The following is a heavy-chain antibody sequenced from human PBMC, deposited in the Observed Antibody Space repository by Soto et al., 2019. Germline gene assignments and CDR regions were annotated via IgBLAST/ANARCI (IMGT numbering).Heavy chain of an antibody. CDR2: ISGSGGST. D-gene: IGHD2-15*01. CDR1: GFTFSSYA. V-gene: IGHV3-23*01. CDR3: ATGSTRFDMAFDI. J-gene: IGHJ3*02. Sequence: GGSLRLSCAASGFTFSSYAMSWVRQAPGKGLEWVSAISGSGGSTYYADSVKGRFTISRDNSKNTLYLQMNSLRAEDTAVYYCATGSTRFDMAFDIWGQGTMVTVSS.